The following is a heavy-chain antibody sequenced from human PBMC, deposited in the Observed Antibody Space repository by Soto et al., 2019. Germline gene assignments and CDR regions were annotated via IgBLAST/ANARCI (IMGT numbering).Heavy chain of an antibody. CDR2: ISGYNGDA. CDR1: GYTFSTYG. V-gene: IGHV1-18*01. Sequence: QGQLVQSGAEVKQPGASVKVSCKASGYTFSTYGISWVRQAPGQGLEWMGWISGYNGDANYAQKFQGRVPMTIDTYTTTAYLELRRLTYDDTAVYFCAKNGHPPYYYYGMDVWGQGTTVTVSS. CDR3: AKNGHPPYYYYGMDV. D-gene: IGHD2-8*01. J-gene: IGHJ6*02.